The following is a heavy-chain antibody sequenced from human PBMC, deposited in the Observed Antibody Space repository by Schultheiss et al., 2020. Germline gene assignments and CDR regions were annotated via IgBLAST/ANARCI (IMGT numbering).Heavy chain of an antibody. Sequence: GGSLRLSCAASGFTFSSYGMQWVRQAPGKGLEWVAVIWYDGSNKYYADSVKGRFTISRDNSKNTLYLQMNSLRAEDTAVYYCARGILYYYYMDVWGKGTTVTVSS. CDR3: ARGILYYYYMDV. D-gene: IGHD2/OR15-2a*01. CDR1: GFTFSSYG. J-gene: IGHJ6*03. V-gene: IGHV3-33*01. CDR2: IWYDGSNK.